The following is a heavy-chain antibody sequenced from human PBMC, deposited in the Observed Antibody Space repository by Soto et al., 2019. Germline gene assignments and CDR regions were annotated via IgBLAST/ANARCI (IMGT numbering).Heavy chain of an antibody. J-gene: IGHJ4*02. CDR3: AGGLGTSPAFDY. CDR2: IIPIFGTA. Sequence: ASVKVSCKASGGTFSSYAISWVRQAPGQGLEWMGGIIPIFGTANYAQKFQGRVTITAGESTSTAYMELSSLRSEDTAVYYCAGGLGTSPAFDYWGQGTLVTVSS. D-gene: IGHD1-7*01. V-gene: IGHV1-69*13. CDR1: GGTFSSYA.